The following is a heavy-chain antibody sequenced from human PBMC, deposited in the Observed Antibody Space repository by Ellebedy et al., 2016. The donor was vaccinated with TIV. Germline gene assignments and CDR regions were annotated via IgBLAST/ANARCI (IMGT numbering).Heavy chain of an antibody. J-gene: IGHJ5*02. D-gene: IGHD2-15*01. CDR2: IYYNGNT. CDR1: AGYVATSSSHY. Sequence: SETLSLXCIVSAGYVATSSSHYWVWIRQPPGKGLEWIGSIYYNGNTFSNPSLKSRATISADTSKNQFSLRLSSVTAADTAVYYCARRGFLSWFDPWGQGTLVTVSS. V-gene: IGHV4-39*01. CDR3: ARRGFLSWFDP.